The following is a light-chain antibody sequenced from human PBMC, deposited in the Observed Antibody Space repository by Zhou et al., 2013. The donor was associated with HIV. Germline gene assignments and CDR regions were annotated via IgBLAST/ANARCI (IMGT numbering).Light chain of an antibody. CDR1: QSLVYSDGNTY. J-gene: IGKJ2*03. CDR3: MQGTHPYS. V-gene: IGKV2-30*01. CDR2: KVS. Sequence: DVVMTQSPLSLPVTLGQPASISCRSSQSLVYSDGNTYLNWFQQRPGQSPRRLIYKVSNRDSGVPDRFSGSGSGTDFTLKISRVEAEDVGVYYCMQGTHPYSFGQGTEAGDQT.